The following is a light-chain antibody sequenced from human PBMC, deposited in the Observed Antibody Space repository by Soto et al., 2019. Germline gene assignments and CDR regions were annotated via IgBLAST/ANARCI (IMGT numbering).Light chain of an antibody. CDR2: EGN. V-gene: IGLV2-23*01. J-gene: IGLJ2*01. Sequence: QSALTQPASVSGSPGQSITISCTGTSSDVGSYNLVSWYQQHPGKAPKLMIYEGNKRPSGVSNRFSGSKSGNTASLTISGLQAEDEADYYCCSYAGSNVVFGGGTKLTVL. CDR1: SSDVGSYNL. CDR3: CSYAGSNVV.